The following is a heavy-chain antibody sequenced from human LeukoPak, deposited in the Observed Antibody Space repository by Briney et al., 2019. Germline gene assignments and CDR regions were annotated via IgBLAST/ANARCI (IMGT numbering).Heavy chain of an antibody. CDR2: ISYDGSNK. CDR3: ARDYFDY. CDR1: GFTFSSYA. Sequence: GGSLRLSCAASGFTFSSYAMHWVRQAPGKGLEWVAVISYDGSNKYYADSVKGRFTISRDNSKNTLYLQMNSLRAEDTAVYYCARDYFDYWGQGTLVTVSS. V-gene: IGHV3-30*04. J-gene: IGHJ4*02.